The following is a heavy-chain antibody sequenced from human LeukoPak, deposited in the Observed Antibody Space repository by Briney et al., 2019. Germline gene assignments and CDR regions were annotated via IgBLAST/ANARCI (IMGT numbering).Heavy chain of an antibody. J-gene: IGHJ5*02. Sequence: SVKVSCKASGGTFSSYAISWVRQAPGQGLEWMGGIIPIFGTANYAQKFQGRVTITADESTSTAYMELSSLRSEDTAGYSCPRTPSSGYGSPCFSFDPWGQGTLVTVPP. CDR2: IIPIFGTA. D-gene: IGHD1-26*01. CDR1: GGTFSSYA. V-gene: IGHV1-69*13. CDR3: PRTPSSGYGSPCFSFDP.